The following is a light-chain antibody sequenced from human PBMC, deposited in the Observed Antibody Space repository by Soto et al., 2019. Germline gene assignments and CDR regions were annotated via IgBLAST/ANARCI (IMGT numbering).Light chain of an antibody. CDR1: ETIASY. J-gene: IGKJ1*01. V-gene: IGKV1-39*01. Sequence: EIQMTQSPSSLSASVGDRVTITCRASETIASYVNWYQQRPGKAPKLLIYAASSLQSGVPSRFGGSGSGTDFTLTITSLQPEDFATYYCQQTYNPPRTFGQGTRL. CDR3: QQTYNPPRT. CDR2: AAS.